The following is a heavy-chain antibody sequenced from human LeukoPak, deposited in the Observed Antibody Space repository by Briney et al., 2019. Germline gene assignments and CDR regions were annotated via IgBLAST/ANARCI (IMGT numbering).Heavy chain of an antibody. CDR3: ALLAVASDFDY. V-gene: IGHV3-48*03. Sequence: GGSLRLSCAVSRFPFSVYEMNWVRQAPGKGLEWVSNIASSGTTKYYADSVKGRFTISRDNAKSSLYLQMNSLRVEDTAVYYCALLAVASDFDYWGQGALVTVSS. CDR1: RFPFSVYE. CDR2: IASSGTTK. J-gene: IGHJ4*02. D-gene: IGHD6-19*01.